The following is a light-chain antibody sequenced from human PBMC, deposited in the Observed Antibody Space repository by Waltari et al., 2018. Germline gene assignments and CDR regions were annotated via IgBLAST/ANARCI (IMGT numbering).Light chain of an antibody. J-gene: IGKJ4*01. Sequence: EIVLTQSPATLSLSPGERAALSCRASQSIGSQLAWYQQGPGQAPRLLIDDTSNRATGIPARFSGSRSGTDFTLTISSLQFEDSAVYYCQQRSNWPLTFGGGTKVEIK. V-gene: IGKV3-11*01. CDR3: QQRSNWPLT. CDR2: DTS. CDR1: QSIGSQ.